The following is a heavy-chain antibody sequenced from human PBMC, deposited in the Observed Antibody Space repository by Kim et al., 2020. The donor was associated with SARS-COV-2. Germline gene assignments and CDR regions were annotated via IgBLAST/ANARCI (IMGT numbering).Heavy chain of an antibody. CDR1: GASISNDF. Sequence: SETLSLTCTVSGASISNDFWTWIRQAPGKGLEWIGYTSYSGTTNYSPSLESRVTMSVDTSKNEFSLIMTSVTAADTAVYYCARRTFSYDGRGLDYFDYWGQGTLVTVSS. CDR2: TSYSGTT. J-gene: IGHJ4*02. CDR3: ARRTFSYDGRGLDYFDY. D-gene: IGHD5-12*01. V-gene: IGHV4-59*13.